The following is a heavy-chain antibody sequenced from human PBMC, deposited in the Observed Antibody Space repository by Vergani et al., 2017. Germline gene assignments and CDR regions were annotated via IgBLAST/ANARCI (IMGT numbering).Heavy chain of an antibody. CDR1: GFTFSGSA. J-gene: IGHJ4*02. V-gene: IGHV3-73*02. CDR2: IRSKANSYAT. CDR3: TRATEKMRFDY. D-gene: IGHD4-11*01. Sequence: EVQLVESGGGLVQPGGSLKLSCAASGFTFSGSAMHWVRQASGKGLEWVGRIRSKANSYATAYAASVKGRFTISRDDSKNTAYLQMNSLKTEDTAVYYCTRATEKMRFDYWGQGTLVTVSS.